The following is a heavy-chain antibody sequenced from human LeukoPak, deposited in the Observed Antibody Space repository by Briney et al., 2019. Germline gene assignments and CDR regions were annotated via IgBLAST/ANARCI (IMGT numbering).Heavy chain of an antibody. V-gene: IGHV4-34*01. J-gene: IGHJ5*02. CDR3: ARGQQLVRHWFDP. D-gene: IGHD6-13*01. Sequence: SETLSLTCAVYGGSFSGYYWSWIRQPPGKGLEWIGEINHSGSTNYNPSLKSRVTVSVDTSKNQFSLKLSSVTAADTAVYYCARGQQLVRHWFDPRGQGTLVTVSS. CDR2: INHSGST. CDR1: GGSFSGYY.